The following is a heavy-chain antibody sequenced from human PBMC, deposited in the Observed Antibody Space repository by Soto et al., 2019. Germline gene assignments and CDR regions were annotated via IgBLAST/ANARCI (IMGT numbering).Heavy chain of an antibody. CDR2: ISGSAGTT. V-gene: IGHV3-23*01. CDR1: GFTFSNYA. CDR3: AKGGWGTVLDY. D-gene: IGHD1-1*01. J-gene: IGHJ4*02. Sequence: EVQLLESGGGLVQPGGSLRLSCAASGFTFSNYALTWVRQAPGKGLEWVSAISGSAGTTSYADSVKGRFTLSTDNSMNTLYLQLDSLRGEDTAMYYCAKGGWGTVLDYWGQGTLVTVSS.